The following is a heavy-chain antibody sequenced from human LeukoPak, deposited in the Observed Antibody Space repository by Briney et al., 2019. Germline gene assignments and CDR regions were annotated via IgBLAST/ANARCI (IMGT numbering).Heavy chain of an antibody. V-gene: IGHV4-34*01. J-gene: IGHJ5*02. CDR3: ARGGTYYDFWSGYYQYNWFDP. Sequence: PSETLSLTCAVYGGSFSGYYWSWIRQPPGKGLEWIGEINHSGSTNYNPSLKSRVTISVDTSKHQFSLKLSSVTAADTAVYYCARGGTYYDFWSGYYQYNWFDPWGQGTLVTVSS. CDR2: INHSGST. D-gene: IGHD3-3*01. CDR1: GGSFSGYY.